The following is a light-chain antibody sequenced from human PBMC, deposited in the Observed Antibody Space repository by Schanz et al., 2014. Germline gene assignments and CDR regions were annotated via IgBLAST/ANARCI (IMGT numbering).Light chain of an antibody. CDR1: SSNIGRNP. CDR2: SNN. J-gene: IGLJ3*02. Sequence: QSVLTQPPSASGTPGQRVTISCSGSSSNIGRNPVNWYQQLPGTAPKLLMYSNNQRPSGVPDRFSGSKSGTSASLAISGLQSEDEADYYCAAWDDSLSAWLFGGGTKLTVL. CDR3: AAWDDSLSAWL. V-gene: IGLV1-44*01.